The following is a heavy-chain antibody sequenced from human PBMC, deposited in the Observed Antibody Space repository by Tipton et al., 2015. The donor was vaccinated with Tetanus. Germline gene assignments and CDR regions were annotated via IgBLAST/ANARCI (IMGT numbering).Heavy chain of an antibody. V-gene: IGHV1-2*02. Sequence: QLVQSGAEVKKPGASVKVSCKASGYTFTGYYIYWVRQAPGQGLEWMGWIDPNSGGTVYAQKFQGRVTRTRETSISTAYMELRSLRSDDTAVYYCARDRGDYIYYGMDVWGPGTTVTVS. CDR2: IDPNSGGT. D-gene: IGHD3-22*01. J-gene: IGHJ6*02. CDR1: GYTFTGYY. CDR3: ARDRGDYIYYGMDV.